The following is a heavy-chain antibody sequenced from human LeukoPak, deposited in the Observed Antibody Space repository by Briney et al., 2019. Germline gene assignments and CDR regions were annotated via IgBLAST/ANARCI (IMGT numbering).Heavy chain of an antibody. D-gene: IGHD2-2*01. CDR2: IIPIFGTA. CDR3: ARGIRNQLLSEY. CDR1: GGTFSSYA. V-gene: IGHV1-69*13. J-gene: IGHJ4*02. Sequence: GASVKVSCKASGGTFSSYAISWVRQAPGQGLEWMGGIIPIFGTANYAQKFQGRVTITADESTSTAYMELSSLISEDTAVYYCARGIRNQLLSEYWGQGSLVTVSS.